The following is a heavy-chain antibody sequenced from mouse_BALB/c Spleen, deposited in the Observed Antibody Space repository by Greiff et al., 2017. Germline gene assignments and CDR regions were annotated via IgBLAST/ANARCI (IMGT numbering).Heavy chain of an antibody. V-gene: IGHV1-5*01. D-gene: IGHD1-2*01. J-gene: IGHJ2*01. Sequence: VQLKESGTVLARPGASVKMSCKASGYSFTSYWMHWVKQRPGQGLEWIGAIYPGNSDTSYNQKFKGKAKLTAVTSASTAYMELSSLTNEDSAVYYCTRSPYGDGDFDYWGQGTTLTVSS. CDR1: GYSFTSYW. CDR2: IYPGNSDT. CDR3: TRSPYGDGDFDY.